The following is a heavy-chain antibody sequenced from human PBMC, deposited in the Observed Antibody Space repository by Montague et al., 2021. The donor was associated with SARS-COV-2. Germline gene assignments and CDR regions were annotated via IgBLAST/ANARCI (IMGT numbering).Heavy chain of an antibody. CDR3: AKDSYYDFWSGYSPGENWFDP. Sequence: SLLLSCAASGFTFGDYAMHWVRQAPGKGLEWVSGISWNSGSIGYADSVKGRFTISRDNAKNSLYLQMNSLRAEDTALYYCAKDSYYDFWSGYSPGENWFDPWGQGTLVTVSS. D-gene: IGHD3-3*01. V-gene: IGHV3-9*01. CDR2: ISWNSGSI. J-gene: IGHJ5*02. CDR1: GFTFGDYA.